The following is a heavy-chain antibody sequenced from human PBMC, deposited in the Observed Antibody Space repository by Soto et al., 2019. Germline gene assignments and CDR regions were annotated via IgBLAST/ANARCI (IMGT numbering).Heavy chain of an antibody. CDR2: IIPILGIA. CDR1: GGTFSSYT. J-gene: IGHJ3*02. D-gene: IGHD2-2*01. Sequence: QVQLVQSGAEVKKPGSSVKVPCKASGGTFSSYTISWVRQAPGQGLEWMGRIIPILGIANYAQKFQGRVTITADKSTSTAYMELSSLRSEDTAVYYCARDTVVVVPAAQTFDIWGQGTMVTVSS. V-gene: IGHV1-69*08. CDR3: ARDTVVVVPAAQTFDI.